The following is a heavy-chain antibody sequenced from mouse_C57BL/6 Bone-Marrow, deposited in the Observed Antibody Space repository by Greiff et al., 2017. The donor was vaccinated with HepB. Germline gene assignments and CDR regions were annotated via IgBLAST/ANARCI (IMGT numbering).Heavy chain of an antibody. CDR1: GFTFSSYA. D-gene: IGHD1-1*01. CDR3: TRDGITTVVVDG. Sequence: EVKLVESGEGLVKPGGSLKLSCAASGFTFSSYAMSWVRQTPEKRLEWVAYISSDGDYIYYADTVKGRFTISRDNARNTLYLQMSSLKSEDAAMYYCTRDGITTVVVDGWGTAATVTVAS. V-gene: IGHV5-9-1*02. J-gene: IGHJ1*03. CDR2: ISSDGDYI.